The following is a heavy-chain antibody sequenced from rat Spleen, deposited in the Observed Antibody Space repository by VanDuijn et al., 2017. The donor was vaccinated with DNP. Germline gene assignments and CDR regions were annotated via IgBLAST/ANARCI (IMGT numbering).Heavy chain of an antibody. CDR2: IGSAAYAP. CDR3: VRWNSGHFDY. D-gene: IGHD4-3*01. V-gene: IGHV5-31*01. Sequence: EVQLVESGGDLVQPGMSLKLSCIVSGFTFNKYWMTWIRQAPAKGLEWVAYIGSAAYAPYYGDSVKGRFTISRDNAKSTLYLQMNSLRSEDMATYYCVRWNSGHFDYWGQGVMVTVSS. CDR1: GFTFNKYW. J-gene: IGHJ2*01.